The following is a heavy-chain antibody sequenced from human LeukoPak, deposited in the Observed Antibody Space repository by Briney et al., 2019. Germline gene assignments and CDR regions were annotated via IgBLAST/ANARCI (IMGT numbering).Heavy chain of an antibody. J-gene: IGHJ4*02. D-gene: IGHD3/OR15-3a*01. Sequence: ASVKVSCKASGYTFTGYYMHWVRQAPGQGLEWMGWINPNSGGTNYAQKFQGRVTMTTDTSTSTAYMELRSLRSDDTAVYYCARDGLVNPFDYWGQGTLVTVSS. CDR3: ARDGLVNPFDY. CDR2: INPNSGGT. CDR1: GYTFTGYY. V-gene: IGHV1-2*02.